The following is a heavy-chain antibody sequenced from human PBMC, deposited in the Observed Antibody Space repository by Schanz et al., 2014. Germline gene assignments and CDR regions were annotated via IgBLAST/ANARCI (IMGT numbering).Heavy chain of an antibody. Sequence: EVQLVESGGGLVKPGGSLRLSCAASGFTFSSYTMNWVRQAPGKGLEWVSAISGSGGSTVYADSVKGRFTISRDNSRNTVYLQMSSLRAEDTAVYYCVKDDRGDVVVVAANYWGQGAQVIVSS. D-gene: IGHD2-15*01. J-gene: IGHJ4*02. CDR3: VKDDRGDVVVVAANY. V-gene: IGHV3-23*04. CDR1: GFTFSSYT. CDR2: ISGSGGST.